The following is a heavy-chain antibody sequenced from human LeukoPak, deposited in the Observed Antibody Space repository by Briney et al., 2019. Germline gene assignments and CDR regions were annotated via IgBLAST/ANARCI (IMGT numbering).Heavy chain of an antibody. CDR1: GGSFSGYY. D-gene: IGHD6-13*01. CDR2: INHSGST. CDR3: ARVGTDY. J-gene: IGHJ4*02. Sequence: SETLSLTCAVYGGSFSGYYWSWIRQPPGKGLEWIGEINHSGSTNYNPSLKSRVTISVDTSKNQFSLKLSSVTAADTAVYYCARVGTDYWGQGTLVTVSS. V-gene: IGHV4-34*01.